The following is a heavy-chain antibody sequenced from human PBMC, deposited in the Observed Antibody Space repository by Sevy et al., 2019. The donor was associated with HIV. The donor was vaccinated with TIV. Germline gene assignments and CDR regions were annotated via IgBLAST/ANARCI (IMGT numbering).Heavy chain of an antibody. D-gene: IGHD6-6*01. CDR2: ISGSGGST. CDR3: ARIYSSSSSYFDY. Sequence: GESLKISCAASGFTFSSYAMSWVRQAPGKGLEWVSAISGSGGSTYYADSVKGRFTISRDNSKNTLYLQMNSLRAEDTAVYYCARIYSSSSSYFDYWGQGTLVTVSS. J-gene: IGHJ4*02. V-gene: IGHV3-23*01. CDR1: GFTFSSYA.